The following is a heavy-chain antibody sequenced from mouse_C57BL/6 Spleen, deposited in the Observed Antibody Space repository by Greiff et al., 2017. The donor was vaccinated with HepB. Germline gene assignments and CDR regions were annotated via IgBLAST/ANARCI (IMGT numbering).Heavy chain of an antibody. CDR3: TRYCGSSHYAMDY. J-gene: IGHJ4*01. V-gene: IGHV5-9-1*02. D-gene: IGHD1-1*01. Sequence: EVQLVESGEGLVKPGGSLKLSCAASGFTFSSYAMSWVRQTPEKRLEWVAYISSGGDYIYYADTVKGRFTISRDNARNTLYLPMSSLKSEDTAMYYCTRYCGSSHYAMDYWGQGTSSTVSS. CDR1: GFTFSSYA. CDR2: ISSGGDYI.